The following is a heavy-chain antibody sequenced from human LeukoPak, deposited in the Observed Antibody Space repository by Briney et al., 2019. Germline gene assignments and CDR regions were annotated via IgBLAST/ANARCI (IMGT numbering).Heavy chain of an antibody. CDR3: ARFGFSPYSDFWSGSNWLDP. Sequence: ASVKVSCKASGYTFTSYDINWVRQATGQGLEWMGWMNPNSGNTGYAQKFQGRVTMTRNTSISTAYMELSSLRSEDTAVYYCARFGFSPYSDFWSGSNWLDPWGQGTLVTVSS. J-gene: IGHJ5*02. V-gene: IGHV1-8*01. D-gene: IGHD3-3*01. CDR1: GYTFTSYD. CDR2: MNPNSGNT.